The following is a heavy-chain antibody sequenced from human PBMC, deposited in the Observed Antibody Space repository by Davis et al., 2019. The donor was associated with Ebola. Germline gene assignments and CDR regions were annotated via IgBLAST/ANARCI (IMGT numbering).Heavy chain of an antibody. D-gene: IGHD2-15*01. CDR2: IYYSGST. J-gene: IGHJ2*01. CDR1: GGSISSYY. V-gene: IGHV4-59*08. Sequence: SETLSLTCTVSGGSISSYYWSWIRQPPGKGLEWIGYIYYSGSTNYNPSLKSRVTISVDTSKNQFSLKLSSVTAADTAVYYCASMVGGYRCSGGSCYSPWYFYLWGRGTLVTVSS. CDR3: ASMVGGYRCSGGSCYSPWYFYL.